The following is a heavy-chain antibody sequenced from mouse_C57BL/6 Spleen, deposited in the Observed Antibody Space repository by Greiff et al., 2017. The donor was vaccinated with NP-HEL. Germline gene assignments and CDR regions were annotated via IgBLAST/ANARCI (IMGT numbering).Heavy chain of an antibody. Sequence: QVQLQQPGAELVMPGASVKLSCKASGYTFTSYWMHWVKQRPGQGLEWIGEIDPSDSYTNYNQKFKGKSTLTVDKSSSTAYMQLSSLTSEDSAVYYCARSVCYGSSPYYFDYWGQGTTLTVSS. V-gene: IGHV1-69*01. CDR1: GYTFTSYW. CDR2: IDPSDSYT. CDR3: ARSVCYGSSPYYFDY. J-gene: IGHJ2*01. D-gene: IGHD1-1*01.